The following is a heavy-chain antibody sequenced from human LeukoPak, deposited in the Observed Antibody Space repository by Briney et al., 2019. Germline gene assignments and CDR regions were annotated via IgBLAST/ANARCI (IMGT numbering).Heavy chain of an antibody. Sequence: PGGSLRLSCAASGFSFSTYSMNWVRQAPGKGLEWVSCISSSSSYIYYADSVKGRFTISRDNAKNSLYLQINSLRAEDTAVYYCAGDLDFWSGAELGRWGQGTLVTVSS. D-gene: IGHD3-3*01. J-gene: IGHJ4*02. CDR1: GFSFSTYS. CDR2: ISSSSSYI. V-gene: IGHV3-21*01. CDR3: AGDLDFWSGAELGR.